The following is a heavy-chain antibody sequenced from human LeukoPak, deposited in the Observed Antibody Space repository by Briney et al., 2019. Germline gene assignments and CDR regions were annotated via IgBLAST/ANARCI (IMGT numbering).Heavy chain of an antibody. CDR1: GFTFSTNP. CDR3: ARTIAQYSNSWLYFYYGLDD. CDR2: ISPDNT. Sequence: GGSLRLSCAASGFTFSTNPMSWVCQAPGKGLEWVSAISPDNTYYADSVKGRLTISRDDSKTTLYLQMNSLSAEDTAVYYCARTIAQYSNSWLYFYYGLDDWGQGTTVTVSS. J-gene: IGHJ6*02. V-gene: IGHV3-23*01. D-gene: IGHD6-13*01.